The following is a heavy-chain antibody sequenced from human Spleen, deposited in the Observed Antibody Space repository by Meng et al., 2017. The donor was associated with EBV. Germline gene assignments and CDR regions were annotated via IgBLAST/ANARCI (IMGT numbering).Heavy chain of an antibody. D-gene: IGHD6-19*01. CDR2: IIPLFGPS. CDR3: ASLNEYSSGLTS. J-gene: IGHJ5*02. V-gene: IGHV1-69*01. CDR1: GGSYTSYN. Sequence: QAGADVKSPGPAMKFLCKVSGGSYTSYNFMWARNAPGQGCEEMAGIIPLFGPSNYAQNFQNRVTIPAHEYTHTVYFELSSLRSEDTAVYYCASLNEYSSGLTSWGQGTLVTVSS.